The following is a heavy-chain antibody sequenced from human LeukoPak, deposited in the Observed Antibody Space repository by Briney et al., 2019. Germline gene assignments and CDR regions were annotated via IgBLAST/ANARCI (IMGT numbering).Heavy chain of an antibody. D-gene: IGHD5-24*01. CDR1: GGAFSAYY. Sequence: SETLSLTCAVYGGAFSAYYWSWIRQPPGKPLKWIGEINHSGTTNYNPSLKSRVTISVDTSKNQFSLDLISVTAADTAVYYCARGSRDRRQQFDYWGQGTLVTVSS. CDR3: ARGSRDRRQQFDY. V-gene: IGHV4-34*01. CDR2: INHSGTT. J-gene: IGHJ4*02.